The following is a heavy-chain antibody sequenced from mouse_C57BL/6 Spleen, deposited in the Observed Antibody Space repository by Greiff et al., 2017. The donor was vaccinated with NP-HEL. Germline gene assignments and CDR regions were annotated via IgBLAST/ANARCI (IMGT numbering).Heavy chain of an antibody. J-gene: IGHJ2*01. CDR2: IDPSDSYT. CDR1: GYTFTSYW. Sequence: QVQLQQPGAELVRPGTSVKLSCKASGYTFTSYWMHWVKQRPGQGLEWIGVIDPSDSYTNYNQKFKGKATLTVDTSSSTAYMQLSSLTSEDSAVYYCARRDYDYDDYFDYWGQGTTLTVSS. D-gene: IGHD2-4*01. V-gene: IGHV1-59*01. CDR3: ARRDYDYDDYFDY.